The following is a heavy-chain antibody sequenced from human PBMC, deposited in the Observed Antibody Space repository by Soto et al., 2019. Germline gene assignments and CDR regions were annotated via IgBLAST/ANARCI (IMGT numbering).Heavy chain of an antibody. CDR1: GGSINSVDYY. CDR3: ARDLRGGSYGMDG. CDR2: IFYSGST. D-gene: IGHD3-10*01. J-gene: IGHJ6*02. V-gene: IGHV4-31*03. Sequence: QVQLQESGPGLVKPSQTLSLTCTVSGGSINSVDYYWSWIRQHPGKGLEWIGYIFYSGSTYDNPCRNNRVTISVDTSKNQFSLKLSSVTAADTDVYYCARDLRGGSYGMDGWGQGTTVTVSS.